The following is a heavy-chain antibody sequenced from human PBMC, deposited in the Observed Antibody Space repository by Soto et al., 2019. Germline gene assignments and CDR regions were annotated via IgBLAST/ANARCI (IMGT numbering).Heavy chain of an antibody. CDR3: ARSDYIWGSYRLAH. D-gene: IGHD3-16*02. J-gene: IGHJ4*02. Sequence: PSETLSLTCAVYGGSFSGYYWSWIRQPPGKGLEWIGEINHSGSTNYNPSLKSRVTISVDTSKNQFSLKLSSVTAADTAVYYCARSDYIWGSYRLAHWGQGTLVTVSS. V-gene: IGHV4-34*01. CDR1: GGSFSGYY. CDR2: INHSGST.